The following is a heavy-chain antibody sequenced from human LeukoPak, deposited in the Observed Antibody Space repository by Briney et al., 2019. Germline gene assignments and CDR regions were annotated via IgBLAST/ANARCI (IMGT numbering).Heavy chain of an antibody. V-gene: IGHV4-34*01. J-gene: IGHJ4*02. CDR1: GGSLSGYY. D-gene: IGHD7-27*01. CDR2: INHSGST. Sequence: SETLSLTCAVYGGSLSGYYWSWIRQSPGKGLEWIGEINHSGSTNYNPSLKSRVTISVDTSKNQFSLKLSSVTAADTAVYFCARGFRGDNFDYWGQGTLVTVSS. CDR3: ARGFRGDNFDY.